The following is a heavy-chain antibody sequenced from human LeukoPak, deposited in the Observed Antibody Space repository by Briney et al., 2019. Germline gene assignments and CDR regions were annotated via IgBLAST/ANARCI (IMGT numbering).Heavy chain of an antibody. CDR2: IIPSSGST. J-gene: IGHJ4*02. CDR3: ARSDYNDYRGLGF. Sequence: ASVNVSCKSSGYAFTSYHIHWMRQAPGRGLGWMGIIIPSSGSTTYAQKFQGRVTMTRDTSTSTVYMELSSLTSDDTAVYFCARSDYNDYRGLGFWGQGTLVTVSS. V-gene: IGHV1-46*01. D-gene: IGHD4-11*01. CDR1: GYAFTSYH.